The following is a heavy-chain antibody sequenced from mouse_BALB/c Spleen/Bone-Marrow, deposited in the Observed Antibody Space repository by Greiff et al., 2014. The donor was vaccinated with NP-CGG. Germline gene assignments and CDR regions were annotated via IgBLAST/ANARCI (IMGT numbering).Heavy chain of an antibody. V-gene: IGHV1-4*02. CDR2: INPNSGYI. D-gene: IGHD2-10*01. J-gene: IGHJ2*01. Sequence: QVQLQQSAAELARPGASVKMSCKASGYSLTSYTMHWVKQRPGQGLEWIGYINPNSGYIEYNQKFKDRTTLTADKSSSTAYLHLSSLTSEDSAVYYCARRVPYHFDYWGQGTTLTVSS. CDR3: ARRVPYHFDY. CDR1: GYSLTSYT.